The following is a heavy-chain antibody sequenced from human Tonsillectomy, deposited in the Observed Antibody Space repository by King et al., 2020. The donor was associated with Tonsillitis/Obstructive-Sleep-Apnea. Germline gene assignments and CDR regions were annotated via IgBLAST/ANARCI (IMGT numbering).Heavy chain of an antibody. D-gene: IGHD5-18*01. CDR3: ARGTAVVYYYYYYMDV. CDR1: GFSLSNARMG. J-gene: IGHJ6*03. CDR2: IFWNDEK. V-gene: IGHV2-26*01. Sequence: QVTLKESGPVLVKPPETLKLTCTVSGFSLSNARMGVSWIRQPPGKALEWLAHIFWNDEKSYNTSLKSRLTISKDTSKSQVVLTMTNMDPVDTATYYCARGTAVVYYYYYYMDVWGKGTTVTVSS.